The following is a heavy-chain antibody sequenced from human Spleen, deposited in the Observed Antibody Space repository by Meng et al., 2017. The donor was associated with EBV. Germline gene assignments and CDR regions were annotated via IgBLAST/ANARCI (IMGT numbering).Heavy chain of an antibody. CDR3: ASESGRGYTPDY. Sequence: HAQLVQSGAEVKKPGSSVMVSCKTSGNTFSHYAVSWVRQAPGQGLEWMGGLIPMLGAPNYAQKFQNRITIIADEFTSAHYMELSSLRSEDTAVYYCASESGRGYTPDYWGQGTLVTVSS. V-gene: IGHV1-69*01. CDR1: GNTFSHYA. CDR2: LIPMLGAP. D-gene: IGHD3-10*01. J-gene: IGHJ4*02.